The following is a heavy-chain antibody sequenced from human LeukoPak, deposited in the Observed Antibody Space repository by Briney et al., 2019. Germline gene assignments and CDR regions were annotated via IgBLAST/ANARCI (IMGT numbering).Heavy chain of an antibody. D-gene: IGHD3-3*01. Sequence: AGGSLRLSCAAYGLTLSSYWMHWVRQRPDKGLVWVSYISPDGTVTRYADSVKGRFTISRDNARNTLDLQMNSLRVEDTGVYYCANPWSYWGQGTLVTVSS. J-gene: IGHJ4*02. CDR1: GLTLSSYW. V-gene: IGHV3-74*01. CDR3: ANPWSY. CDR2: ISPDGTVT.